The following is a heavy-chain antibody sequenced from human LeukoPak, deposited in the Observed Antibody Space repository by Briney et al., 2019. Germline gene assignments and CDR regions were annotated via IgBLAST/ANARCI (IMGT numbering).Heavy chain of an antibody. CDR3: ARPLFGSWSHYNY. V-gene: IGHV4-39*01. CDR1: GGSISSSSYY. D-gene: IGHD3-10*01. J-gene: IGHJ4*02. CDR2: IYYSGTT. Sequence: PSETLSLTCTVSGGSISSSSYYWGWIRQPPGKGLEWIGSIYYSGTTYYNPSLKSRVTISVDTSKNQFSLKLSSVTAADTAVYYCARPLFGSWSHYNYWGQGTLVTVSS.